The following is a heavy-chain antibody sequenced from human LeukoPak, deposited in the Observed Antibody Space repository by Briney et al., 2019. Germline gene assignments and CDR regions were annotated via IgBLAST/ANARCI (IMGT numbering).Heavy chain of an antibody. Sequence: ASVKVSCKASGGTFSSYAISWVRQAPGQGLEWMGRITPILGIANYAQKFQGRVTITADKSTSTAYMELSSLRSEDTAVYYCARSGGWNLNWFDPWGQGTLVTVSS. CDR3: ARSGGWNLNWFDP. J-gene: IGHJ5*02. CDR1: GGTFSSYA. V-gene: IGHV1-69*04. D-gene: IGHD1-7*01. CDR2: ITPILGIA.